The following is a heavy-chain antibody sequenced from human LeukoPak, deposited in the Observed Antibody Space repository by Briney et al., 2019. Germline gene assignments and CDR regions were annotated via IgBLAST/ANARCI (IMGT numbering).Heavy chain of an antibody. D-gene: IGHD2-15*01. CDR3: AKAGGQDIADYCGMDV. J-gene: IGHJ6*02. CDR2: ISSSGSTI. Sequence: GGSLRLSCAASGFTFSSYVMNWVRQAPGKGLEWVTYISSSGSTIYYADSVKGRFTISRDNAKNSLYLQMNSLRAEDTAVYYCAKAGGQDIADYCGMDVWGQGTTVTVSS. CDR1: GFTFSSYV. V-gene: IGHV3-48*03.